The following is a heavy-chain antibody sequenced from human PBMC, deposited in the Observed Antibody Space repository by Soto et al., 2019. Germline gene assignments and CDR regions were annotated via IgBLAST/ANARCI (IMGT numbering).Heavy chain of an antibody. V-gene: IGHV4-59*01. Sequence: SETLSLTCTVSGGSIRNYYWSWIRQPPGKGLEWIGYMYYSGNTDYNPSLKSRVTISIDTSKHQFSLKLTSVSAADTAVCYCASGKAYCGGDCYSDYWYFDLWGRGTLVTVSS. CDR2: MYYSGNT. CDR3: ASGKAYCGGDCYSDYWYFDL. J-gene: IGHJ2*01. D-gene: IGHD2-21*02. CDR1: GGSIRNYY.